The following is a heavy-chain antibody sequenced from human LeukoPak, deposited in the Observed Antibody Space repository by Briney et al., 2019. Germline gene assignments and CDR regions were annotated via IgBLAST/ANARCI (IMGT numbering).Heavy chain of an antibody. CDR2: IHTSGSI. Sequence: SQTLSLTCTVSGGSISSGSYYWSWIRQPAGKGLEWIGRIHTSGSINYNPSLKSRVTISGDMSKNQFSLKLSSVTAADTAVYYCARDIGWIDYWGQGTLVTVSS. CDR1: GGSISSGSYY. D-gene: IGHD6-19*01. CDR3: ARDIGWIDY. J-gene: IGHJ4*02. V-gene: IGHV4-61*02.